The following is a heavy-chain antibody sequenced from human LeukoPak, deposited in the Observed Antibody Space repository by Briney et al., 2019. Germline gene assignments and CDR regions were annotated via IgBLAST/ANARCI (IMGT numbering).Heavy chain of an antibody. J-gene: IGHJ4*02. Sequence: SGGSLRLSCAASGFTFSDHYMYWVRQAPGKGLEWVARSRNKANSYTTEYAASVKGRFTISRDTSENSLYLQMNSLEPEDTAVYFCARVVSLTGTFHLDYWGQGTLVTVSS. CDR1: GFTFSDHY. V-gene: IGHV3-72*01. CDR3: ARVVSLTGTFHLDY. D-gene: IGHD1/OR15-1a*01. CDR2: SRNKANSYTT.